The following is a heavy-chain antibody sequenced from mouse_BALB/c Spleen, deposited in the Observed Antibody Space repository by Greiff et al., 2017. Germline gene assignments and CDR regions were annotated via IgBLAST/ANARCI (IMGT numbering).Heavy chain of an antibody. J-gene: IGHJ2*01. D-gene: IGHD2-3*01. CDR1: GYTFTSYW. CDR3: AREDGSYYFDY. Sequence: QVQLQQSGAELVKPGASVKLSCKASGYTFTSYWMHWVKQRPGQGLEWIGEINPSNGRTNYNEKFKSKATLTVDKSSSTAYMQLSSLTSEDSAVYYCAREDGSYYFDYWGQGTTLTVSS. V-gene: IGHV1S81*02. CDR2: INPSNGRT.